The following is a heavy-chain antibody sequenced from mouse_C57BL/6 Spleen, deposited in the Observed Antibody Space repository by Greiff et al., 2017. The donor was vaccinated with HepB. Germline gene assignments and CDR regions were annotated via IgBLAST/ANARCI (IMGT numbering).Heavy chain of an antibody. V-gene: IGHV5-17*01. CDR1: GFTFSDYG. CDR3: ARLYGSSYVGWYFDV. J-gene: IGHJ1*03. D-gene: IGHD1-1*01. CDR2: ISSGSSTI. Sequence: EVQVVESGGGLVKPGGSLKLSCAASGFTFSDYGMHWVRQAPEKGLEWVAYISSGSSTIYYADTVKGRFTISRDNAKNTLFLQMTSLRSEDTAMYYCARLYGSSYVGWYFDVWGTGTTVTVSS.